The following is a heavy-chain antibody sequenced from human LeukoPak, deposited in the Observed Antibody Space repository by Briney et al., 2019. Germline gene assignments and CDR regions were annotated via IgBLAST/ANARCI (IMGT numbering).Heavy chain of an antibody. Sequence: ASVKVSFKASGYTFTGYYMHWERQAPGQGLEWMGWINPNSGGTKYAQKFQGRVTMTRDTSISTAYMDLSRLRSDDTAVYYCARNHVPDYWGQGTLVTVSS. CDR1: GYTFTGYY. CDR2: INPNSGGT. CDR3: ARNHVPDY. V-gene: IGHV1-2*02. D-gene: IGHD3-10*02. J-gene: IGHJ4*02.